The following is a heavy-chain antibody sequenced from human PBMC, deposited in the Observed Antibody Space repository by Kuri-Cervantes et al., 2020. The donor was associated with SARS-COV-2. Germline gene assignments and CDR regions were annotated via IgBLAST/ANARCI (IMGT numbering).Heavy chain of an antibody. CDR3: AIHFDWLLYGAFDI. V-gene: IGHV1-18*01. CDR1: GGTFSSYT. CDR2: ISAYNGNT. J-gene: IGHJ3*02. D-gene: IGHD3-9*01. Sequence: ASVKVSCKASGGTFSSYTISWVRQAPGQGLEWMGWISAYNGNTNYAQKLQGRVTMTEDTSTDTAYMELSSLRSEDTAVYYCAIHFDWLLYGAFDIWGQGTMVTVSS.